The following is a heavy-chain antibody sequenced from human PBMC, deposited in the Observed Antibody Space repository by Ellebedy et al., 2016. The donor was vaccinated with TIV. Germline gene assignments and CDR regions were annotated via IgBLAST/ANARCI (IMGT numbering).Heavy chain of an antibody. V-gene: IGHV3-23*01. CDR1: GFTFSSYG. Sequence: GGSLRLSXAASGFTFSSYGMSWVRQAPGKGLEWVSGISGSGDSTYYADSVKGRFTISRDNAKNSLYLQMNSLRAEDTAVYYCASIHYAYWGQGTLVTVSS. J-gene: IGHJ4*02. CDR2: ISGSGDST. CDR3: ASIHYAY. D-gene: IGHD3-16*01.